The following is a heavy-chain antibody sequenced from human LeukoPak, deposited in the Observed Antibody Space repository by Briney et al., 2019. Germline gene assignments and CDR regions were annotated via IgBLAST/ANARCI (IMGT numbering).Heavy chain of an antibody. J-gene: IGHJ3*02. D-gene: IGHD6-19*01. CDR2: INTNTGNP. Sequence: ASVKVSCKASGYTFTSYAMNWVRQAPGQGLEWMGWINTNTGNPTYAQGFTGRFVFSLDTSVSTAYLQISSLKAEDTAVYYCARVMRAVAGEARAFDIWGQGTMVTVSS. V-gene: IGHV7-4-1*02. CDR1: GYTFTSYA. CDR3: ARVMRAVAGEARAFDI.